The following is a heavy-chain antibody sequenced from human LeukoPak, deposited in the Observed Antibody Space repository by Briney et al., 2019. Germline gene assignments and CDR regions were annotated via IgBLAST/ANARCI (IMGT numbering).Heavy chain of an antibody. D-gene: IGHD6-6*01. J-gene: IGHJ4*02. Sequence: ASVKVSCKASGGTFSSYAISWVRQAPGQGLEWMGRIIPSLGIANYAQKFQGRVTITADKSTSTAYMELSSLRSEDTAVYYCAREASIAARFFDYWGQGTLVTVSS. CDR1: GGTFSSYA. V-gene: IGHV1-69*04. CDR2: IIPSLGIA. CDR3: AREASIAARFFDY.